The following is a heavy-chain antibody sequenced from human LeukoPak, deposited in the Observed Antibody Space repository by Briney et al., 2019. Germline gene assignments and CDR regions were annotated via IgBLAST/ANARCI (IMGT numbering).Heavy chain of an antibody. D-gene: IGHD3-10*01. CDR1: GGSISSYY. CDR2: IYTSGST. V-gene: IGHV4-4*07. CDR3: ARDQRSYGSGSYRRNDAFDI. Sequence: SETLSLTCTVSGGSISSYYWSWIRQPAGKGLEWIGRIYTSGSTNYNPSLKSRVTMSVDTSKNQFSLKLSSVTAADTAVYYCARDQRSYGSGSYRRNDAFDIWAKGQWSPSLQ. J-gene: IGHJ3*02.